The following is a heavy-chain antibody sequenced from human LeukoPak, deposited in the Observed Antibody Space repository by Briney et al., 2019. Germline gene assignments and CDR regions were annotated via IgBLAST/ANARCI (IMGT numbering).Heavy chain of an antibody. J-gene: IGHJ4*02. CDR1: GGFTFSSSD. CDR3: ATMGTHNDY. CDR2: ISSSSSTV. Sequence: PGGSLRLSCAASGGFTFSSSDMNWVRQAPGKGLEWVSYISSSSSTVYYADSVKGRFTISRDNAKNSLYLQMNSLRADDTAVYYCATMGTHNDYWGQGTLVTVSS. V-gene: IGHV3-48*01. D-gene: IGHD4-23*01.